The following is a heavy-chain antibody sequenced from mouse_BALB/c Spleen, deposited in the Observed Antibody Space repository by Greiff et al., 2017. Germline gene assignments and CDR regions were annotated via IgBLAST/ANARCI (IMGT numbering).Heavy chain of an antibody. J-gene: IGHJ4*01. V-gene: IGHV2-2*02. Sequence: QVQLKESGPGLVQPSQSLSITCTVSGFSLTSYGVHWVRQSPGKGLEWLGVIWSGGSTDYNAAFISRLSISKDNSKSQVFFKMNSLQANDTAIYYCARNPIYYDYLYYAMDYWGQGTSVTVSS. CDR2: IWSGGST. CDR3: ARNPIYYDYLYYAMDY. D-gene: IGHD2-4*01. CDR1: GFSLTSYG.